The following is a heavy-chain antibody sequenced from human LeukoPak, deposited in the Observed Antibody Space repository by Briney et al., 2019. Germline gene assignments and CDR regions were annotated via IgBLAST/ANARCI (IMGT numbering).Heavy chain of an antibody. CDR2: MNPNSGNT. Sequence: GASVKVSCKASGYTFTSYDINWVRQATGQGLEWMGWMNPNSGNTGYAQKFQGRVTMTKDTSANTIYMDLKSLTFDDTAVYYCAREKLWFGEFPFDNWGQGTLVSVSS. CDR1: GYTFTSYD. D-gene: IGHD3-10*01. V-gene: IGHV1-8*01. J-gene: IGHJ4*02. CDR3: AREKLWFGEFPFDN.